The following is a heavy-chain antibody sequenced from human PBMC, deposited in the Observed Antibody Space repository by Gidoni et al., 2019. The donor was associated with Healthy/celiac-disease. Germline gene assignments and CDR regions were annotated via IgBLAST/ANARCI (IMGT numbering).Heavy chain of an antibody. J-gene: IGHJ6*02. CDR2: IIPIFGTA. V-gene: IGHV1-69*01. CDR3: ARDLDYYYGMDV. Sequence: QVQLVQSGAEVKKPGSSMKVPCKASGGTFRSEAISWVRQAPGQGLEWLGGIIPIFGTANYAQKFQGRVTITADESTSTAYMELSSLRSEDTAVYYCARDLDYYYGMDVWGQGTTVTVSS. CDR1: GGTFRSEA.